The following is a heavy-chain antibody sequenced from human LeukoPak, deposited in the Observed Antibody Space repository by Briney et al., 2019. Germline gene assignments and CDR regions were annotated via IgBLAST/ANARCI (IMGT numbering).Heavy chain of an antibody. CDR3: RAVDYFDY. J-gene: IGHJ4*02. CDR1: GFTFSSYG. CDR2: IRYDGSNK. V-gene: IGHV3-30*02. D-gene: IGHD6-19*01. Sequence: GGSLRLSCAASGFTFSSYGMHWVRQAPGKGLEWVAFIRYDGSNKYYADSVKGRFTISRDNSKNTPYLQMNSLRAEDTAVYYCRAVDYFDYWGQGTLVTVSS.